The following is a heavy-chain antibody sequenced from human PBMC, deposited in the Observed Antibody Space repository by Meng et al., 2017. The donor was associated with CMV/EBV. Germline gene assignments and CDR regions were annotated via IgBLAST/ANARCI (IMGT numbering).Heavy chain of an antibody. D-gene: IGHD5-18*01. CDR3: ARVELNTAMSGYGMDV. CDR1: GGTFSSYA. Sequence: SVTVSCKASGGTFSSYAISWVRQATGQGLEWMGGMIPIFGTANYAQKFQGRVTITTDESTSKAYMELSSLRSEDTAVYYWARVELNTAMSGYGMDVWGQGTTVTVSS. CDR2: MIPIFGTA. J-gene: IGHJ6*02. V-gene: IGHV1-69*05.